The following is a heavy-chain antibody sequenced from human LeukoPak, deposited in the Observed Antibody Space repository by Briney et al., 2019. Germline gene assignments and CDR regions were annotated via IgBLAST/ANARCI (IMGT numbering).Heavy chain of an antibody. D-gene: IGHD6-13*01. CDR2: ISGNNGNT. CDR3: ARTAAAGPAPGDY. Sequence: GASVKVSCKASGYTFTSYGISWVRQAPGQGLEWMGWISGNNGNTNYAQKLQGRVAMTTDTSTSTAYMELRSLRSDDTAVYYCARTAAAGPAPGDYWGQGTLVTVSS. CDR1: GYTFTSYG. J-gene: IGHJ4*02. V-gene: IGHV1-18*01.